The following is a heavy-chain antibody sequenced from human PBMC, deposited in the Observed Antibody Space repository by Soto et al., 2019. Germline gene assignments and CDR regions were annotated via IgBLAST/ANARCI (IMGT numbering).Heavy chain of an antibody. CDR1: GFTFSSYA. Sequence: EVQLLESGGGLVQPGGSLRLSCAASGFTFSSYAMSWVRQAPGKGLEWVSAISGSGGSTYYAASVKDRFTISRNNSKNTLYLQMNSMRDEDTAVYYCANPQTLVRGAYYFDYWGQGTLVTVSS. D-gene: IGHD6-13*01. CDR2: ISGSGGST. V-gene: IGHV3-23*01. J-gene: IGHJ4*02. CDR3: ANPQTLVRGAYYFDY.